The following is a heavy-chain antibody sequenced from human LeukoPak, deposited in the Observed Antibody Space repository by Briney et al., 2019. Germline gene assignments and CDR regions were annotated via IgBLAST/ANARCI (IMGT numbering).Heavy chain of an antibody. D-gene: IGHD3-22*01. Sequence: GGSLRLSCAASGFAFSGFGIHWVRQAPGKGLEWVAVVWHHGTDKYYADSVKGRFTVSRDNAGNMAYLQMNSLRAEDTAVYYCARESPYSGYDRYYDSSGPLGAFDIWGQGTMVTVSS. CDR3: ARESPYSGYDRYYDSSGPLGAFDI. V-gene: IGHV3-33*01. CDR1: GFAFSGFG. CDR2: VWHHGTDK. J-gene: IGHJ3*02.